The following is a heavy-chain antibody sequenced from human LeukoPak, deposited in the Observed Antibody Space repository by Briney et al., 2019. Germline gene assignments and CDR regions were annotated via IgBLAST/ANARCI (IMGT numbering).Heavy chain of an antibody. CDR1: GGSISSSSFY. J-gene: IGHJ5*02. D-gene: IGHD3-22*01. CDR2: IYYSGST. CDR3: ARLRTYYYDSSGRGWFDP. Sequence: SETLSLTCTVSGGSISSSSFYWGWIRQPPGKGLEWIGSIYYSGSTNYNPSLKSRVTISVDTSKNQFSLKLSSVTAADTAVYYCARLRTYYYDSSGRGWFDPWGQGTLVTVSP. V-gene: IGHV4-39*07.